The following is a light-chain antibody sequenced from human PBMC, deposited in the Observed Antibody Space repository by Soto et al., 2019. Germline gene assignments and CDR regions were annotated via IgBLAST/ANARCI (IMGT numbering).Light chain of an antibody. V-gene: IGKV2-28*01. CDR3: MQALQTPRT. Sequence: DIVMTQSPLSLPVTPGEPASISCGSSQTLLHSNGYNYLDLYLQKPGQSPQLLIYLGSNRSSGVPDRFSGSASGTDFTLKITRVEAEDVGVYYCMQALQTPRTFGQGTKLEIK. CDR1: QTLLHSNGYNY. CDR2: LGS. J-gene: IGKJ2*02.